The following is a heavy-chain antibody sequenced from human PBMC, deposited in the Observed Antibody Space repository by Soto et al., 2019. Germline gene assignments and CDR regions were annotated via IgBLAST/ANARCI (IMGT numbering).Heavy chain of an antibody. Sequence: PGESLKISCKGSGYSFTTYWIGWVRQMPGKGLEWMGIIYPGDSDTRYSPSFQGQVTISVDKSINTAYLHWSSLKASDTAMYYCARHEGLWGGDPVPYYYYVMDGWGQGTTVTGSS. CDR1: GYSFTTYW. V-gene: IGHV5-51*01. D-gene: IGHD3-10*01. CDR3: ARHEGLWGGDPVPYYYYVMDG. J-gene: IGHJ6*02. CDR2: IYPGDSDT.